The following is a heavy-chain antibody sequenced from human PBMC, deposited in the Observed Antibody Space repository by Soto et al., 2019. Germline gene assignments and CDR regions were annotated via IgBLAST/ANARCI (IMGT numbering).Heavy chain of an antibody. CDR3: ARVGLEYYDSSGSQSDY. CDR1: GGSISSGDYY. D-gene: IGHD3-22*01. CDR2: IYYSGST. V-gene: IGHV4-30-4*01. J-gene: IGHJ4*02. Sequence: SETLSLTCTVSGGSISSGDYYWSWIRQPPGKGLEWIGYIYYSGSTYYNPSLKSRVTISVDTSKNQFSLKLSSVTAADTAVYYCARVGLEYYDSSGSQSDYWGPGTLFTVSS.